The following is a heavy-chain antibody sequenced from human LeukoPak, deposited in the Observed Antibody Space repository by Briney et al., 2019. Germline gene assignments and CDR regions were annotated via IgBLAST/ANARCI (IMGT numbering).Heavy chain of an antibody. Sequence: GGSLRLSCAASGFTFSSYAMSWVRQAPGKGLEWVAVISYDGSNKYYADSVKGRFTISRDNSKNTLYLQMNSLRAEDTAVYYCARDSFRYSSRGYFDYWGQGTLVTVSS. CDR2: ISYDGSNK. V-gene: IGHV3-30-3*01. D-gene: IGHD6-13*01. CDR3: ARDSFRYSSRGYFDY. CDR1: GFTFSSYA. J-gene: IGHJ4*02.